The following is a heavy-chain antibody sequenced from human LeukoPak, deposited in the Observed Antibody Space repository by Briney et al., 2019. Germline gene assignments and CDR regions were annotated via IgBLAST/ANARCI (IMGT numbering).Heavy chain of an antibody. CDR1: GFTFSSYS. V-gene: IGHV3-48*04. CDR2: ISSSSSTI. CDR3: ARDFDGSGVCWFDP. D-gene: IGHD3-10*01. J-gene: IGHJ5*02. Sequence: GGSLRLSCAASGFTFSSYSMNWVRQAPGKGLEWVSYISSSSSTIYYADSVKGRFTISRDNAKNSLYLQMNSLRAEDTAVYYCARDFDGSGVCWFDPWGQGTLVTVSS.